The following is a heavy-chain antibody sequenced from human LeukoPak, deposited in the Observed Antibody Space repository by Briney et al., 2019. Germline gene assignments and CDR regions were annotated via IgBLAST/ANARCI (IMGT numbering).Heavy chain of an antibody. D-gene: IGHD6-19*01. J-gene: IGHJ4*02. Sequence: SETLSLTCTVSGGSTSSYYWSWIRQPPGKGLEWIGYIYYSGSTNYNPSLESRVTISVDTSKNQFSLKLSSVTAADTAVYYCARAAGTSYSSGWKHFDYWGQGTLVTVSS. CDR3: ARAAGTSYSSGWKHFDY. V-gene: IGHV4-59*12. CDR1: GGSTSSYY. CDR2: IYYSGST.